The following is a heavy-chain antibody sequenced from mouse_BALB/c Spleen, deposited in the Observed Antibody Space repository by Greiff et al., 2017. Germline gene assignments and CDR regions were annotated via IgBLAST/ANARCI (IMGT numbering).Heavy chain of an antibody. V-gene: IGHV1-7*01. CDR3: ARSRGAFDY. CDR1: GYTFTSYW. Sequence: VQLQESGAELAKPGASVKMSCKASGYTFTSYWMHWVKQRPGQGLEWIGYINPSTGYTEYNQKFKDKATLTVDKSSSTAYMQLSSPTSEDSAVYYCARSRGAFDYWGQGTTLTVSS. J-gene: IGHJ2*01. CDR2: INPSTGYT.